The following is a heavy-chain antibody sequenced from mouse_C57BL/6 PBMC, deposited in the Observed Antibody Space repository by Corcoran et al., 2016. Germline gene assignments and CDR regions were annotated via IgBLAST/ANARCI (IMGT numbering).Heavy chain of an antibody. V-gene: IGHV9-3*01. D-gene: IGHD1-1*01. CDR2: INTYSGVP. J-gene: IGHJ4*01. Sequence: QIQLVQSGPELKKPGETVKISCKASGYTFTTYGMSWVKQAPGKGLKWMGWINTYSGVPTYADDFKGRFAFSLETSASTAYLQINNLKNEDTATYFCARSLTVVATDYAMDYWGQGTSVTVSS. CDR1: GYTFTTYG. CDR3: ARSLTVVATDYAMDY.